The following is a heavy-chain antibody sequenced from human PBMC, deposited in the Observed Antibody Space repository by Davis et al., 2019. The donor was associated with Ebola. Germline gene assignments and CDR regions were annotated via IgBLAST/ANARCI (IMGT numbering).Heavy chain of an antibody. Sequence: PGGSLRLSCAASGFTFSDYYMSWIRQAPGKGLEWVSYISSSGSTIYYADSVKGRFTISRDNAKNSLYLQMNSLRAEDTAVYYCALEASGGYCSGGSCYLRARYYYGMDVWGQGTTVTVSS. CDR3: ALEASGGYCSGGSCYLRARYYYGMDV. J-gene: IGHJ6*02. D-gene: IGHD2-15*01. CDR2: ISSSGSTI. V-gene: IGHV3-11*01. CDR1: GFTFSDYY.